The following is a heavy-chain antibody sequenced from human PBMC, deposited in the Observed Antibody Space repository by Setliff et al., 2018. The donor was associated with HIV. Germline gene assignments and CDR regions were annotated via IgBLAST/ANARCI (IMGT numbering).Heavy chain of an antibody. CDR1: GYTFTSYI. CDR3: AREFPGGTKGFDY. V-gene: IGHV1-46*01. CDR2: IAPSSGGI. Sequence: ASVKVSCKASGYTFTSYILHWVRQAAGQGLEWVRRIAPSSGGIHYAQKFQDRVTMTRDTSTSTVYMDLSRLRSEDTAVYYCAREFPGGTKGFDYWGQGTLVTVSS. J-gene: IGHJ4*02. D-gene: IGHD1-1*01.